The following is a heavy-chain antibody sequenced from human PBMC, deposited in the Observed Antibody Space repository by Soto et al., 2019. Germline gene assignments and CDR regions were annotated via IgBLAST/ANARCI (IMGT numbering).Heavy chain of an antibody. D-gene: IGHD3-22*01. J-gene: IGHJ4*02. CDR1: GFTFSNAW. CDR2: IYSGGST. Sequence: PGGSLRLSCAASGFTFSNAWINWVRQAPGKGLEWVSVIYSGGSTYYADSVKGRFTISRHNSKNTLYLQMNSLRAADTAVYYCAGRDYDSSGYGYWGQGTLVTVSS. CDR3: AGRDYDSSGYGY. V-gene: IGHV3-53*04.